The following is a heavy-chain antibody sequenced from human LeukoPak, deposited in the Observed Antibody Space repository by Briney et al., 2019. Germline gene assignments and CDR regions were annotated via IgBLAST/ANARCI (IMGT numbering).Heavy chain of an antibody. J-gene: IGHJ6*02. CDR2: ISAYNGNT. Sequence: GVSVKVSCKASGYTFTSYGISWVRQAPGQGLEWMGWISAYNGNTNYAQKLQGRVTMTTDTSTSTAYMELRSLRSDDTAVYYCARDPDTAMLSLLYYYYGMDVWGQGTTVTVSS. V-gene: IGHV1-18*01. CDR3: ARDPDTAMLSLLYYYYGMDV. CDR1: GYTFTSYG. D-gene: IGHD5-18*01.